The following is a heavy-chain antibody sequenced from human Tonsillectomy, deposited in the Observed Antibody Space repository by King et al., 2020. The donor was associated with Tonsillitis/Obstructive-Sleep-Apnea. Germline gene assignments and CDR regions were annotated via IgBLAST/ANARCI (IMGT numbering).Heavy chain of an antibody. J-gene: IGHJ5*02. CDR2: IDPSDSYT. D-gene: IGHD1-26*01. CDR1: GYTFTNYW. Sequence: QLVQSGAEVKKPGESLRISCKGSGYTFTNYWITWVRQMPGKGLEWMGRIDPSDSYTSYSPSFEGHVTISADKSVSTAYLQWSSLTASDTAIYYCVRQPGIVGLTPDHNWFDPWGQGTLVTVSS. V-gene: IGHV5-10-1*03. CDR3: VRQPGIVGLTPDHNWFDP.